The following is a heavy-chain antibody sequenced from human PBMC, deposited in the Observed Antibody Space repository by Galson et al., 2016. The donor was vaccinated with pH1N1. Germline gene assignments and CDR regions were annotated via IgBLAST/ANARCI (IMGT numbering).Heavy chain of an antibody. CDR3: AKDRPQMLLRYFDWLLGDAMDV. CDR2: ISFDGTNK. Sequence: SLRLSCAASGFSFSNYGMHWVRQAPGKGPEWVAVISFDGTNKNYADSVKGRVTISRDNSKNTLFLLLDSLRPEDTAFYYCAKDRPQMLLRYFDWLLGDAMDVWGQGTTVTVSS. CDR1: GFSFSNYG. D-gene: IGHD3-9*01. V-gene: IGHV3-30*18. J-gene: IGHJ6*02.